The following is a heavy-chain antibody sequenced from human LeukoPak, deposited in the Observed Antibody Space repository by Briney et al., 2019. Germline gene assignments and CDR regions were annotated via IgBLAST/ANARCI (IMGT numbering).Heavy chain of an antibody. CDR3: ARMNSGLFDY. CDR2: ISVYNGNT. Sequence: ASVKVSCKASGYTFSNYGMSWVRQAPGQGLEWMGWISVYNGNTNSAQKLQGRVSMTTDTSTSTAYMELRSLRSDDTAVYYCARMNSGLFDYWGQGTLVTVSS. CDR1: GYTFSNYG. J-gene: IGHJ4*02. V-gene: IGHV1-18*01. D-gene: IGHD1-26*01.